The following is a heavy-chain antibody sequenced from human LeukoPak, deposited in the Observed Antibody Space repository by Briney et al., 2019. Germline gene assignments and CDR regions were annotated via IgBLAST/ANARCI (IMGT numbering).Heavy chain of an antibody. J-gene: IGHJ4*02. CDR1: GGSISSSSYY. Sequence: SETLSLTCTVSGGSISSSSYYWGWIRQPPGKGLEWIGSICYSGSTYYNPSLKSRVTISVDTSKNQFSLKLSSVTAADTAVYYCARTELAFDYWGQGTLVTVSS. V-gene: IGHV4-39*01. CDR2: ICYSGST. D-gene: IGHD3-10*01. CDR3: ARTELAFDY.